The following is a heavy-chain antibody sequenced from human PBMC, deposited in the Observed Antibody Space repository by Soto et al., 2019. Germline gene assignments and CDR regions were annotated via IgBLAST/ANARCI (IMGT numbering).Heavy chain of an antibody. D-gene: IGHD3-3*01. CDR3: ASTPRSESLDY. J-gene: IGHJ4*02. V-gene: IGHV1-69*13. CDR2: ISPIIGTA. Sequence: SVKVSCKASGGTFSSYAISWVRQAPGQGLEWMGGISPIIGTANYAQKFQGRVTITADASTSTAYMELRSLRSDDTAVYYCASTPRSESLDYWGQGTLVTVSS. CDR1: GGTFSSYA.